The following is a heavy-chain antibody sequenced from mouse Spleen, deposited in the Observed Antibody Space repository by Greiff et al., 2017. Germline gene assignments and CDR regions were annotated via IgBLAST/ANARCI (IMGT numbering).Heavy chain of an antibody. J-gene: IGHJ2*01. Sequence: EVMLVESGAGLVKPGGSLKLSCAASGFTFSDYGMHWVRQAPEKGLEWVAYISSCSSTIYYTDTVKGRFTISIDNAKNTLFLQMTSLRSEDTAMYYCARNPFITTVVAPDYWGQGTTLTVSS. CDR1: GFTFSDYG. CDR3: ARNPFITTVVAPDY. D-gene: IGHD1-1*01. V-gene: IGHV5-17*01. CDR2: ISSCSSTI.